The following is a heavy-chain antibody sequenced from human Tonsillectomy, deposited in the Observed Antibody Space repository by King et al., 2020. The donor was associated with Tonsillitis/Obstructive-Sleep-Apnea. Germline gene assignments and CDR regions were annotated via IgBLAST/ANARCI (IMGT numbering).Heavy chain of an antibody. CDR2: ISSRGDYI. CDR3: ARGVPLFGMVRPLDY. D-gene: IGHD3-3*01. V-gene: IGHV3-21*01. Sequence: VQLVESGGGLVKPGGSLRLSCAASGFTFSSYTMNWVRQAPGKGLEWVSCISSRGDYINYGDSVRGRFTISRDIATNSLYLQMNSLRAEDTAVYDCARGVPLFGMVRPLDYRGPGTLVTVSS. J-gene: IGHJ4*02. CDR1: GFTFSSYT.